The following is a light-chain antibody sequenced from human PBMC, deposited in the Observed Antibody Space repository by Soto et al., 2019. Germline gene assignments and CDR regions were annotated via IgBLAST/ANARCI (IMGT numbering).Light chain of an antibody. Sequence: DIQLTQSPSTLSASVGDRVTITCRASQIIGSWSAWYQQRPGKAPKLLIYDAYNLEIRVPSRFSGSGSGTEFTLTISSLQPDDFATYYCQQYNNYLWTFGQGTKV. CDR2: DAY. V-gene: IGKV1-5*01. CDR3: QQYNNYLWT. J-gene: IGKJ1*01. CDR1: QIIGSW.